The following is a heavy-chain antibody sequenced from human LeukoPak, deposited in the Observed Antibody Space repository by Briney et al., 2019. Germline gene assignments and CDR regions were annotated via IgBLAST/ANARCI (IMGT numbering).Heavy chain of an antibody. CDR3: ARAFYGDYVWYFDL. D-gene: IGHD4-17*01. CDR1: GGSISSYY. Sequence: PSETLSLTCTVSGGSISSYYWSWIRQPPGKGLEWIGYIYYSGSNNYNPSLKSRVTISVDTSKNQFSLKLSSVTAADTAVYYCARAFYGDYVWYFDLWGRGTLVTVSS. V-gene: IGHV4-59*01. CDR2: IYYSGSN. J-gene: IGHJ2*01.